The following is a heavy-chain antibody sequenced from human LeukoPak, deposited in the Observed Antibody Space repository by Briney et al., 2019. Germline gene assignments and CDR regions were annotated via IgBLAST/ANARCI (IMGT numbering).Heavy chain of an antibody. V-gene: IGHV3-30-3*01. CDR3: AKAPLRTIVGAYFDY. CDR2: ISYDGSNK. D-gene: IGHD1-26*01. Sequence: GGSLRLSCAASGFTFSSYAMHWVRQAPGKGLEWVAVISYDGSNKYYADSVKGRFTISRDNSKNTLYLQMNSLRAEDTAVYYCAKAPLRTIVGAYFDYWGQGTLVTVSS. CDR1: GFTFSSYA. J-gene: IGHJ4*02.